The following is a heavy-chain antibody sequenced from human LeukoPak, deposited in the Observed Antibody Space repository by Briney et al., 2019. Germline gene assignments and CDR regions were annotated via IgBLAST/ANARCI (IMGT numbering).Heavy chain of an antibody. CDR1: GGSFSGYY. V-gene: IGHV4-34*01. J-gene: IGHJ4*02. CDR3: ARVPGTMGFDY. CDR2: INHSGST. D-gene: IGHD1-1*01. Sequence: SETLSLTCADYGGSFSGYYWSWIRQPPGKGLEWIGEINHSGSTNYNPSLKSRVTISVDTSKNQFSLKLSSVTAADTAVYYCARVPGTMGFDYWGQGTLVTVSS.